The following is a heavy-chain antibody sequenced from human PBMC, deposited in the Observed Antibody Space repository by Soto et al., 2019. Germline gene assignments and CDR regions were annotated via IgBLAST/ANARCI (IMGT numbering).Heavy chain of an antibody. CDR1: GASISGFY. CDR3: VRDGTKTLRDWFDP. Sequence: SETLSLTCTVSGASISGFYWSWIRKSAGKGLEWIGRIYATGTTDYNPSLKSRVMVSVDTSKKQFSLKLRSVTAADTAVYYCVRDGTKTLRDWFDPWGQGISVTVYS. J-gene: IGHJ5*02. D-gene: IGHD1-1*01. CDR2: IYATGTT. V-gene: IGHV4-4*07.